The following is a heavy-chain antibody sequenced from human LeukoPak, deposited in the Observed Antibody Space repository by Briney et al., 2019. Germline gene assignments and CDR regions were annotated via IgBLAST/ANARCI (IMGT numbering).Heavy chain of an antibody. V-gene: IGHV3-30*02. D-gene: IGHD1-26*01. CDR3: ARSSSGSGGYYMDV. J-gene: IGHJ6*03. CDR1: GFTFSTYG. Sequence: GGSLRLSCAASGFTFSTYGFHWVRQAPGKGLEWVAFIRYDGSNKYYVDSVRGRFTISRDNSKNTLYLQMNSLRNEDTAVYYCARSSSGSGGYYMDVWGKGTTVTVSS. CDR2: IRYDGSNK.